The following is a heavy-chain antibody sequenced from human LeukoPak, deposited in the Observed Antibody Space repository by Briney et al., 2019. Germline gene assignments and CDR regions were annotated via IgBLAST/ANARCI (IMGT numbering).Heavy chain of an antibody. CDR1: GFTFSSYS. CDR3: ARDSVATMCDY. Sequence: GGSLRLSCAASGFTFSSYSMNWVRQAPGKGLEWVSSISSSSSYIYYADSVKGRFTISRDNAKNSLYLQMNSLRAEDTTVYYCARDSVATMCDYWGQGTLVTVSS. CDR2: ISSSSSYI. V-gene: IGHV3-21*01. J-gene: IGHJ4*02. D-gene: IGHD5-12*01.